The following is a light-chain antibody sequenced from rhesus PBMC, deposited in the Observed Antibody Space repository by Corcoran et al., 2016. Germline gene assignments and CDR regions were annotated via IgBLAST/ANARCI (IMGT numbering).Light chain of an antibody. J-gene: IGKJ1*01. CDR3: QQYSSRPPWT. V-gene: IGKV1-22*01. CDR2: KAS. Sequence: DIQMTQSPSSLSASVGDTVTITCRARQGISSWLAWYQQKPGKAPKLLIYKASSLQSGVPSRFSGSGSGPDFTLTISSLQSEDFVTYYCQQYSSRPPWTFGQGTKVEIK. CDR1: QGISSW.